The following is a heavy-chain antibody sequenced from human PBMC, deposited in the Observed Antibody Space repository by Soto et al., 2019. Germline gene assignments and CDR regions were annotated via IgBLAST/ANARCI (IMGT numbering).Heavy chain of an antibody. CDR2: IYYAGST. D-gene: IGHD3-22*01. CDR3: ARLGFYYQSLDP. CDR1: GGSMSPNY. J-gene: IGHJ5*02. Sequence: SETLSLTCTVSGGSMSPNYWSWFRQPPGRGLEWIGYIYYAGSTSYNPSLKSRVTISLETSKSQFSLRLSSVTAADTAVYFCARLGFYYQSLDPWGPGTLVTAPQ. V-gene: IGHV4-59*08.